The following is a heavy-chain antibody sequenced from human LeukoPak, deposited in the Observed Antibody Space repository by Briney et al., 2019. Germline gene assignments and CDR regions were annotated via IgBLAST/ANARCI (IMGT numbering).Heavy chain of an antibody. J-gene: IGHJ4*02. V-gene: IGHV6-1*01. CDR2: TYFRSKWYQ. CDR3: ARDARGVAVAGYFDY. Sequence: SQTLSLTCAISGDSVSSDRAAWNWIRQSPSRGLEWLGRTYFRSKWYQDYAVSVKSRITINPDTSKNQFSLQLNSVTPEDTAVYYCARDARGVAVAGYFDYWGQGTLVTVSS. D-gene: IGHD6-19*01. CDR1: GDSVSSDRAA.